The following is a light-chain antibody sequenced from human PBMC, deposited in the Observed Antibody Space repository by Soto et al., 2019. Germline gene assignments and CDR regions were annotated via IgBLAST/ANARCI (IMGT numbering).Light chain of an antibody. CDR2: GSS. V-gene: IGKV3D-15*01. Sequence: ETVLTQSPATLSMTPGDRATLSCRASQSVSSSLAWYQQKPGQAPRRLIYGSSTRAAGIPARFSGSGSGTDFTLTISSLQSEDFAVYYCHQYSNWPPITFGQGTRLEIK. CDR3: HQYSNWPPIT. J-gene: IGKJ5*01. CDR1: QSVSSS.